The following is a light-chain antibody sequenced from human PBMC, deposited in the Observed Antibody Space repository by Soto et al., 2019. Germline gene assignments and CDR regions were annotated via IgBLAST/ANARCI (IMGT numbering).Light chain of an antibody. J-gene: IGLJ2*01. CDR1: SSNIGNIY. CDR2: NNN. V-gene: IGLV1-47*01. CDR3: ASWDDSLSGQDVV. Sequence: QSVLTQPPSASGTPGQRVTISCSGSSSNIGNIYVYWYQQLPGTAPRLLIYNNNRRPSGVPDRFSGSKSGTSASLAISGLRSEDEATYYCASWDDSLSGQDVVFGGGTKLTVL.